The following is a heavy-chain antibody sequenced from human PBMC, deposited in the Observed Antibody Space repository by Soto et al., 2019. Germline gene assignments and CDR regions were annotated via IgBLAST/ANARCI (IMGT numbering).Heavy chain of an antibody. CDR2: IYTGGST. Sequence: EVQLVESRGGLVQPGGSLRLSCAASGFTVSLNYMSWVRQAPGRGLEGVSVIYTGGSTYYADSVKGRFTISRDNSKNTLYLQMNSLRAEDTAVYYCAGGSNWHDAFDIWGQGTMVTVS. CDR1: GFTVSLNY. D-gene: IGHD6-13*01. V-gene: IGHV3-66*01. CDR3: AGGSNWHDAFDI. J-gene: IGHJ3*02.